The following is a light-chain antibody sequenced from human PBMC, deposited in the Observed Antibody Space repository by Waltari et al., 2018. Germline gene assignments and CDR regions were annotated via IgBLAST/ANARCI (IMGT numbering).Light chain of an antibody. CDR1: SPTPGRAI. CDR3: CSYAGSYTYV. J-gene: IGLJ1*01. V-gene: IGLV1-44*01. Sequence: QPVLPQPPSVSGTPGQRVSIPSSVLSPTPGRAIVNWYQQPPGPAPNRVMFANSQRPSGVPDRYSGSKSDNTASLTISGLQAEDEADYYCCSYAGSYTYVFGSGTKVTVL. CDR2: ANS.